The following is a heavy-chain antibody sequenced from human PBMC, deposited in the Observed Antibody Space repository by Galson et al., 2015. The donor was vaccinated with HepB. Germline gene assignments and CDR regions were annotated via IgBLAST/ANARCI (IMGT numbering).Heavy chain of an antibody. Sequence: TLSLTCTVSGGSISSGGYYWSWIRQHPGKGLEWIGYIYYSGSTYYNPSLKSRVTISVDTSKNQFSLKLSSVTAADTAVYYCAREGSGQLRYFDWLLEGGSGAGNYFDYWGQGTLVTVSS. CDR3: AREGSGQLRYFDWLLEGGSGAGNYFDY. CDR2: IYYSGST. V-gene: IGHV4-31*03. J-gene: IGHJ4*02. D-gene: IGHD3-9*01. CDR1: GGSISSGGYY.